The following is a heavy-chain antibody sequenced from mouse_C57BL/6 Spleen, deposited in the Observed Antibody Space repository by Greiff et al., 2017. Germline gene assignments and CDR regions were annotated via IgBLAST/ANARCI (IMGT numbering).Heavy chain of an antibody. V-gene: IGHV1-82*01. CDR3: ARWGPAYGDG. D-gene: IGHD1-2*01. Sequence: VQLQQSGPELVKPGASVKISCKASGYAFSSSWMNWVKQRPGKGLEWIGRIYPGDGDTNYNGKFKGKATLTADKSSSTAYMQLSSLTSEDSAVYFCARWGPAYGDGGGTGTTVTVSS. J-gene: IGHJ1*03. CDR2: IYPGDGDT. CDR1: GYAFSSSW.